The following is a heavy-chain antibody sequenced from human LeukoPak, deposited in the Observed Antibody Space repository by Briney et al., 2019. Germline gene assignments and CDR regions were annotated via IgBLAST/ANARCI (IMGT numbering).Heavy chain of an antibody. Sequence: AETLSLTCTVSGPSISRDRNYSPWVRQPPGKGLQWIGSIYHTGSTFYTPSLMSRVSITIASSKNQFSLNLSPVPVADTALYYCARDISISWFYSWGQGTLVSVSS. J-gene: IGHJ5*01. V-gene: IGHV4-39*07. D-gene: IGHD3-3*02. CDR2: IYHTGST. CDR3: ARDISISWFYS. CDR1: GPSISRDRNY.